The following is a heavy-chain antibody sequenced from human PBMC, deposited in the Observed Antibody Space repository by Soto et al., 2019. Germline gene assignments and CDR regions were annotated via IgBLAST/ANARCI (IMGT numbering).Heavy chain of an antibody. Sequence: GGSLRLSWAASGFTSSPDSMSLVRQAPGKGLEWVSAISGSGGSTYYADSVKGRFTISRDNSKNTLYLQMNSLRAEDTAVYYCARDKQQLAPYYYWGQGTLVTVSS. V-gene: IGHV3-23*01. D-gene: IGHD6-13*01. CDR2: ISGSGGST. CDR3: ARDKQQLAPYYY. CDR1: GFTSSPDS. J-gene: IGHJ4*02.